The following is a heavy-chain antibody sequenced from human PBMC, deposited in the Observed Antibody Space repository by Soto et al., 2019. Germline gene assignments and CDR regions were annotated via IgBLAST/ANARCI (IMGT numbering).Heavy chain of an antibody. CDR2: IYHSGYT. CDR1: GGSISSGGYS. Sequence: QLQLQESGSGLVKPSQTLSLTCAVSGGSISSGGYSWSWIRQPPGKGLAWIGYIYHSGYTYYNPSLQSRVTISVYRSKSQFSLKLSSVTAADTAVYYCARAHYGDYGYGMDVWGQGTTVTVSS. D-gene: IGHD4-17*01. J-gene: IGHJ6*02. CDR3: ARAHYGDYGYGMDV. V-gene: IGHV4-30-2*01.